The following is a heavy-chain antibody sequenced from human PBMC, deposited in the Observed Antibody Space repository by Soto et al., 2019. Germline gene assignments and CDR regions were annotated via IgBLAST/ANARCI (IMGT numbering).Heavy chain of an antibody. V-gene: IGHV3-33*01. CDR1: GFTFSSYG. J-gene: IGHJ4*02. CDR3: ARDHEYSSSWFFVGY. CDR2: IWYDGSNK. Sequence: QVQLVESGGGVVQPGRSLRLSCAASGFTFSSYGMHWVRQAPGKGREWVAVIWYDGSNKYYADSVKGRFTISRDNSKNTLYLQMNSLRAEDTAVYYCARDHEYSSSWFFVGYWGQGTLVTVSS. D-gene: IGHD6-13*01.